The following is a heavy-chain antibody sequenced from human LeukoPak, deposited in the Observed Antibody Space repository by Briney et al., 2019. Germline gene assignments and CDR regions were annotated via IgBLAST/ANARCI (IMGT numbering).Heavy chain of an antibody. CDR1: GYTFTSYY. CDR3: ARDRIAAASHLYYFDY. Sequence: ASVKVSCKASGYTFTSYYMHWVRQAPGQGLEWMGIINPSGGSTSYAQKFQGRVTMTRDTSTSTVYMELSSLRSEDTAVYYCARDRIAAASHLYYFDYWGQGTLVTVSS. V-gene: IGHV1-46*01. J-gene: IGHJ4*02. CDR2: INPSGGST. D-gene: IGHD6-13*01.